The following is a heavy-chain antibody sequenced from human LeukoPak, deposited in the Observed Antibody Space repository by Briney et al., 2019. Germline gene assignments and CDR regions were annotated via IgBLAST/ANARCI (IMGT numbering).Heavy chain of an antibody. CDR3: ARSTASNFDY. J-gene: IGHJ4*02. CDR2: INHSGST. Sequence: XXXXXXYYWSWIRQPPGKGLEWIGEINHSGSTNYNPSLKSRVTISVDTSKNQFSLKLSSVTAADTAVYYCARSTASNFDYWGQGTLVTVSS. V-gene: IGHV4-34*13. D-gene: IGHD5-18*01. CDR1: XXXXXXYY.